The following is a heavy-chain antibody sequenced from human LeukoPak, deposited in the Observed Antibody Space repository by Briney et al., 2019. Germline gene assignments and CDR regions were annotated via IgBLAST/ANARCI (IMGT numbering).Heavy chain of an antibody. CDR1: GYSFIRYA. CDR3: ARTSLGYSPDY. V-gene: IGHV1-46*01. CDR2: INPSGGST. D-gene: IGHD5-18*01. Sequence: ASVKVSCKASGYSFIRYAITWVRQAPGQGLEWMGLINPSGGSTTYAQKFQGRVTMTRDTSTSTVYMELSSLRSEDTAVYYCARTSLGYSPDYWGQGTLVTVSS. J-gene: IGHJ4*02.